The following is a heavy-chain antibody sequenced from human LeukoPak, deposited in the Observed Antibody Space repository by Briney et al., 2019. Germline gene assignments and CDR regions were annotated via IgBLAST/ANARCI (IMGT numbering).Heavy chain of an antibody. Sequence: KTSETLSLTCTVSGGSISSYYWSWIRQPPGKGLEWIGYIYYSGSTNYNPSLKSRVTISVDTSKNQFSLKLSSVTAADTAVYYCARGVAAAGAYYYYGMDVWGQGTTVTVSS. CDR1: GGSISSYY. V-gene: IGHV4-59*01. CDR2: IYYSGST. J-gene: IGHJ6*02. D-gene: IGHD6-13*01. CDR3: ARGVAAAGAYYYYGMDV.